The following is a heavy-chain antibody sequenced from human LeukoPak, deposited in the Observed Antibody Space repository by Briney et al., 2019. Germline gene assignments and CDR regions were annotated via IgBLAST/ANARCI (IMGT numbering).Heavy chain of an antibody. J-gene: IGHJ4*02. D-gene: IGHD2-15*01. CDR1: GYTFTSYD. CDR3: ARDVAAAVGSYFDY. V-gene: IGHV1-8*01. CDR2: MNPNSGNT. Sequence: ASVKVSCKASGYTFTSYDINWVRQATGQGLEWMGWMNPNSGNTGYAQKFQGRVTMTRNTPISTAYMELSSLRSEDTAVYYCARDVAAAVGSYFDYWGQGTLVTVSS.